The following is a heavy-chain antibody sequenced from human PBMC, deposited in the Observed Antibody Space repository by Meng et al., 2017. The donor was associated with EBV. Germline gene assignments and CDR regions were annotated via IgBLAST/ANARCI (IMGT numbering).Heavy chain of an antibody. CDR3: AHIIAARPFDY. CDR2: IYWDDDK. Sequence: QITLKESGPTLVNPTQTLTLTCTVSGFSLSTRGVGVGWIRQPPGKALEWLALIYWDDDKRYSPSLKSRLTITKDTSKNQVVLTMTNMDPVDAATYYCAHIIAARPFDYWGQGTLVTVSS. J-gene: IGHJ4*02. V-gene: IGHV2-5*02. CDR1: GFSLSTRGVG. D-gene: IGHD6-6*01.